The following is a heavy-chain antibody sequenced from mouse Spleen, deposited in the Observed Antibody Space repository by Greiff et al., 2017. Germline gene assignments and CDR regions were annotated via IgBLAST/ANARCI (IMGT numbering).Heavy chain of an antibody. D-gene: IGHD4-1*01. CDR2: IDPETGGT. V-gene: IGHV1-15*01. J-gene: IGHJ2*01. CDR1: GYTFTDYE. CDR3: TWELPQYYFDY. Sequence: QVQLQQSGAELVRPGASVTLSCKASGYTFTDYEMHWVKQTPVHGLEWIGAIDPETGGTAYNQKFKGKAILTADKSSSTAYMELRSLTSEDSAVYYCTWELPQYYFDYWGQGTTLTVSS.